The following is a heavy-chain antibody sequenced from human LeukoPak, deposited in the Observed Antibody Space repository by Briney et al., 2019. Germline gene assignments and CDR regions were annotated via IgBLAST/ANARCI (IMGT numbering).Heavy chain of an antibody. CDR3: VRGLYDSSIYRAFHI. J-gene: IGHJ3*02. D-gene: IGHD3-22*01. CDR2: IYASGST. V-gene: IGHV4-4*07. Sequence: SETLSLTCTVSGGSMSTYSWSWIRLPAGKGLEWIGRIYASGSTNSNPSLKSRVTMSVDTSKNQFSLMLSSVTAADTAVYYCVRGLYDSSIYRAFHIWGQGTMVTVSS. CDR1: GGSMSTYS.